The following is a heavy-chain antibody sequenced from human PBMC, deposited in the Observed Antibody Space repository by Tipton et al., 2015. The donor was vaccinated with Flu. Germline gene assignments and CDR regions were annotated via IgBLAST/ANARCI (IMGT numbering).Heavy chain of an antibody. CDR3: ARDQGFGGGLAYDYYAMDV. CDR1: GGSVISGSYY. D-gene: IGHD3-10*01. CDR2: IYYSGST. J-gene: IGHJ6*02. V-gene: IGHV4-61*01. Sequence: TLSLTCTVSGGSVISGSYYWSWIRQPPGKGLEWIGYIYYSGSTYYNPSLRSRVYISVDTSKNQFSLDLNSVTAADTAVYYCARDQGFGGGLAYDYYAMDVWGQGTTVTVSS.